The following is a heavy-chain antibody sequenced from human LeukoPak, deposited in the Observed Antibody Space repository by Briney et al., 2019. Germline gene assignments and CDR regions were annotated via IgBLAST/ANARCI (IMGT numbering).Heavy chain of an antibody. CDR2: VHYDGSKI. V-gene: IGHV3-30*02. CDR3: AKDQVPMDV. J-gene: IGHJ6*03. CDR1: GFTFSTYG. Sequence: GGSLRLSCAASGFTFSTYGMHWVRQAPGKGLEWVAYVHYDGSKIYYTDSVKGRFTISRDNSKHTAYLQMSSLITDDTGVYYCAKDQVPMDVWGKGTTVTVSS.